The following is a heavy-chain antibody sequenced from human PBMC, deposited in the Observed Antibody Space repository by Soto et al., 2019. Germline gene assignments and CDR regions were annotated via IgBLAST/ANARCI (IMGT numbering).Heavy chain of an antibody. CDR2: IYYSGST. D-gene: IGHD6-13*01. V-gene: IGHV4-31*02. CDR3: ARYPPGWRSWYYDY. J-gene: IGHJ4*02. Sequence: SETLSLTCTVSGGSISSGGYYWSWIRQHPGKGLEWIGYIYYSGSTYYNPSLKSRVTISVDTSKNQFSLKLSSVTAADTAVYYCARYPPGWRSWYYDYWGQGTLVTVSS. CDR1: GGSISSGGYY.